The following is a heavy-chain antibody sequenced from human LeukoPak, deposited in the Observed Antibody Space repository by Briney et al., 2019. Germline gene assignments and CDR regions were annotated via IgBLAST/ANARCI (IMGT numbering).Heavy chain of an antibody. V-gene: IGHV3-13*04. D-gene: IGHD3-22*01. Sequence: GGSLRLSCAASGFTFRRYDMHWVRQTPGKGLEWVSAIGTADDTYYAASVAGRFTVSRDDAENSFYLQMNSLRVGDTAVYYCARGDYYDNSGSPDYWGQGTLVTVSS. J-gene: IGHJ4*02. CDR2: IGTADDT. CDR3: ARGDYYDNSGSPDY. CDR1: GFTFRRYD.